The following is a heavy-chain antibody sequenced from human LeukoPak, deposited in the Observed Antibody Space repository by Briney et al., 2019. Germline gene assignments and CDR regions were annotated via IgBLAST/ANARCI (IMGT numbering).Heavy chain of an antibody. J-gene: IGHJ6*02. D-gene: IGHD4-17*01. CDR1: GYTFTGYY. V-gene: IGHV1-2*02. Sequence: ASVKVSCKASGYTFTGYYMHWVRQAPGQGLEWMGWINPNSGGTNYAQKFQGRVTMTRDTSISTAYMELSRLRSDDTAVYYCARVDYGDYGMDVWGQGTTVTVSS. CDR2: INPNSGGT. CDR3: ARVDYGDYGMDV.